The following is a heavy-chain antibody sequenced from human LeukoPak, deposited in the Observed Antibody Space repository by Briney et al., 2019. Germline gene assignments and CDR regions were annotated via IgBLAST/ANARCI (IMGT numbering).Heavy chain of an antibody. Sequence: TLSLTCXVSGGSISSYYWSWIRQPPGKGLEWIGYIYYSGSTNYNPSLKSRVTIYVDTSKNQFSQKLRSVTAADTAVYYCARYDSSGYNWGQGTLVTVSS. CDR1: GGSISSYY. CDR2: IYYSGST. CDR3: ARYDSSGYN. V-gene: IGHV4-59*08. D-gene: IGHD3-22*01. J-gene: IGHJ4*02.